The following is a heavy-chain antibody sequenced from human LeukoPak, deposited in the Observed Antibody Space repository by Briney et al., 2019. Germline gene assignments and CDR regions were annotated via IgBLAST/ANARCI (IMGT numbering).Heavy chain of an antibody. J-gene: IGHJ6*02. Sequence: GGSLRLSCAASGFSFSSYAMSWVRQAPGKGLEWVSTISGSGGNTYYADSVKGRSTISRDNSKNTLSLQMNSLRVEDTAVYYCAGGNYGMDVWGQGTTVTVSS. V-gene: IGHV3-23*01. CDR2: ISGSGGNT. D-gene: IGHD1-26*01. CDR1: GFSFSSYA. CDR3: AGGNYGMDV.